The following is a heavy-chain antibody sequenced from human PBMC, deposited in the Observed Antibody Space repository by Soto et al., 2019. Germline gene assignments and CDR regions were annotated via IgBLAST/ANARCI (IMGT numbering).Heavy chain of an antibody. V-gene: IGHV1-2*04. CDR3: ARAGYSYGIYYSGMDV. D-gene: IGHD5-18*01. CDR2: INPNSGGT. J-gene: IGHJ6*02. CDR1: GYTFTGYY. Sequence: VASVKVSCKASGYTFTGYYMHWVRQAPGQGLEWMGWINPNSGGTNYAQKFQGWVTMTRDTSISTAYMELSRLRSDDTAVYYCARAGYSYGIYYSGMDVWGQGTTVTVSS.